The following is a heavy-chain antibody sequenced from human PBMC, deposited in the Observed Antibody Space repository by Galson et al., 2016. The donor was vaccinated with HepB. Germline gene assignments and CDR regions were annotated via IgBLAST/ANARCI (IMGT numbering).Heavy chain of an antibody. D-gene: IGHD2/OR15-2a*01. CDR2: ISSYSGNR. J-gene: IGHJ4*02. CDR1: GYTFASYS. Sequence: SVKVSCKASGYTFASYSISWVRQAPGQGLEWMGWISSYSGNRNYAQKLQGRVTMTTDTSTSTAYMELRSLRSDYTAVYYCAREKNIALDSWGQGTLVTVSS. CDR3: AREKNIALDS. V-gene: IGHV1-18*01.